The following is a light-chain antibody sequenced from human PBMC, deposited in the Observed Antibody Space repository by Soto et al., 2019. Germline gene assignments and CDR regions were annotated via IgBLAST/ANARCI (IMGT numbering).Light chain of an antibody. Sequence: DIQMTQSPSSLSASVGDRVTITCQASQDISNYLNWYQQKPGKAPKLLIYDASNLETGVPSRFSGSGSGTDFTFTISSLQPEDIATYYCQQYDNRVTFDQGTRLEIK. V-gene: IGKV1-33*01. CDR1: QDISNY. CDR3: QQYDNRVT. J-gene: IGKJ5*01. CDR2: DAS.